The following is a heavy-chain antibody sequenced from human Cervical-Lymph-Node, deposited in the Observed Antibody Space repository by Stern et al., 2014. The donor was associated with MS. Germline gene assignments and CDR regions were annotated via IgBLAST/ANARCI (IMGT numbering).Heavy chain of an antibody. CDR1: GYTFTNNW. Sequence: EVQLVESGAEVKKPGESLKISCKGSGYTFTNNWIAWVRQMPGKGLEWMGIIYPDDSDIRYSPSLQGQVTIPADKPISTAYLQGGSVKAADSPVYYCARPPPRRKWDDPNYGMDVWGQGTTVTVSS. CDR3: ARPPPRRKWDDPNYGMDV. J-gene: IGHJ6*02. D-gene: IGHD1-1*01. CDR2: IYPDDSDI. V-gene: IGHV5-51*04.